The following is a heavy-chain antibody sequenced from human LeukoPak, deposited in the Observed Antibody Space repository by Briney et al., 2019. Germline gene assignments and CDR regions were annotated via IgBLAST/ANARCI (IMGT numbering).Heavy chain of an antibody. CDR3: ARALLWFGDFDY. CDR2: IYHSGST. CDR1: GYSISGGYY. D-gene: IGHD3-10*01. Sequence: SETLSLTCTVSGYSISGGYYWGWIRQPPGKGLEWIGSIYHSGSTYYNPSLKSRVTISVDTSKNQFSLKLSSVTAADTAVYYCARALLWFGDFDYWGQGTLVTVSS. J-gene: IGHJ4*02. V-gene: IGHV4-38-2*02.